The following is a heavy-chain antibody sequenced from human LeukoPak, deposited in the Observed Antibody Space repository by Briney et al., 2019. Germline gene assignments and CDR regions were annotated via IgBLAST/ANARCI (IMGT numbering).Heavy chain of an antibody. CDR1: GGTFSGYY. J-gene: IGHJ4*02. D-gene: IGHD3-22*01. CDR3: ARVLEDYYDSSGPPSLFDY. Sequence: PSETLSLTCAVYGGTFSGYYWSWIRQPPGKRLEWVGESNDSGGTNYNPSLKSRVTISADKSKNQVSLKLTSVTAADTAVYYCARVLEDYYDSSGPPSLFDYWGQGTLVTVSS. V-gene: IGHV4-34*01. CDR2: SNDSGGT.